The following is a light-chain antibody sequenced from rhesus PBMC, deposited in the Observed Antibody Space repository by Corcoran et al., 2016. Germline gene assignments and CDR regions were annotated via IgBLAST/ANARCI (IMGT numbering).Light chain of an antibody. CDR2: AAY. CDR3: QQYDDLPYS. CDR1: QGISSW. Sequence: DIQMTQSPSSLSASVGDKVTITCNASQGISSWLAWYQKKPGTAPKPLIYAAYRLKSGVPSRFSGSGAGTHDTLTISSLQPEDFATYYCQQYDDLPYSLGQGTKVEIK. J-gene: IGKJ2*01. V-gene: IGKV1-19*01.